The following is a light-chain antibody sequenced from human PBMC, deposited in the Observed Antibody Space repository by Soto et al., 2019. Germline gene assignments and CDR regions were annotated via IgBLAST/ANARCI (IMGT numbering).Light chain of an antibody. J-gene: IGKJ2*01. Sequence: EIVMTQSPATLSVSPGESATLSCRASQSISSELAWYQQKPGQPPRLLIYGASTRATGVPARFTGSGSGSDFTLTISGLQSEDFAVYYCQQYLSYPYTFGQGTKLEI. CDR3: QQYLSYPYT. CDR1: QSISSE. V-gene: IGKV3-15*01. CDR2: GAS.